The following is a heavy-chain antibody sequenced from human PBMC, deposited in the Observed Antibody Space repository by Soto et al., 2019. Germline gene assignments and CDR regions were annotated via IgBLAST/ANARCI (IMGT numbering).Heavy chain of an antibody. V-gene: IGHV3-33*01. D-gene: IGHD1-26*01. CDR2: IWYDGSNK. Sequence: QVQLVESGGGVVQPGKSLRLSCEASGFSFSNYAMHWVRQAPGKGLEWVAVIWYDGSNKYYANSVKGRFTISKDNSQTTVYLQMNSLRAEDTAVYYCTRDPYGGSRYYVDSWGQGTLVTVSS. CDR3: TRDPYGGSRYYVDS. J-gene: IGHJ4*02. CDR1: GFSFSNYA.